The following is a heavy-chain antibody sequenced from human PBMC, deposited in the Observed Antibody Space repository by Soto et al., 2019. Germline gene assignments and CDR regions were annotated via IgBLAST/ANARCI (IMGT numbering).Heavy chain of an antibody. V-gene: IGHV1-69*13. D-gene: IGHD5-18*01. CDR2: IIPIFGTA. Sequence: SVKVSCKASGGTFSSYAISWVRQAPGQGLEWMGGIIPIFGTANYAQKFQGRVTITADESTSTAYMELSSLRSEDTAVYYCANSFGYSYGYYYYGMDVCGQRTTVTVSS. CDR1: GGTFSSYA. J-gene: IGHJ6*02. CDR3: ANSFGYSYGYYYYGMDV.